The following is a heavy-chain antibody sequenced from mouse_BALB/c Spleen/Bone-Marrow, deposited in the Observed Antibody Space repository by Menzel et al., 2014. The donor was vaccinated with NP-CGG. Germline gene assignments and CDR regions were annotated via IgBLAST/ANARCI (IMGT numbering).Heavy chain of an antibody. V-gene: IGHV1-7*01. CDR2: INPSTGYT. CDR3: VRIYYYGRDY. Sequence: QVQLQQSGAELAKPGDSVKMSCKASGYTFTDYWMHWVKQRPGQGLEWIGYINPSTGYTEYNQKFKDKATLTADKSSSTAYMQLSSLTSEDSAVYYCVRIYYYGRDYWGQGTTLTVSS. CDR1: GYTFTDYW. D-gene: IGHD1-1*01. J-gene: IGHJ2*01.